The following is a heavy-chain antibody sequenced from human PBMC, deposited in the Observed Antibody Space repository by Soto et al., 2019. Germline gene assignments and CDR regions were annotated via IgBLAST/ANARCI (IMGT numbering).Heavy chain of an antibody. CDR1: GFTFSSYG. Sequence: GGSLRLSCAASGFTFSSYGMHWVRQAPGKGLEWVAVISYDGSNKYYADSVKGRFTISRDNSKNTLYLQMNSLRAEDTAVYYCAEVRVEMATISNYFDYWGQGTLVTVSS. CDR2: ISYDGSNK. V-gene: IGHV3-30*18. D-gene: IGHD5-12*01. J-gene: IGHJ4*02. CDR3: AEVRVEMATISNYFDY.